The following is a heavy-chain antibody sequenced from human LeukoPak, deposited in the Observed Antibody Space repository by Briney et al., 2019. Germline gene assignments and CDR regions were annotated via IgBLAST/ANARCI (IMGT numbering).Heavy chain of an antibody. CDR3: ATALAAAGPLPDY. D-gene: IGHD6-13*01. V-gene: IGHV3-21*01. J-gene: IGHJ4*02. CDR2: ISSSSSYI. CDR1: GFTFSSYS. Sequence: GGSLRLSCAASGFTFSSYSMNWVRQAPGKGLEWVSSISSSSSYIYYADSVKGRFTISRDNAKNSLYLQMNSLRAEDTAVYYCATALAAAGPLPDYWGQGTLVTVSS.